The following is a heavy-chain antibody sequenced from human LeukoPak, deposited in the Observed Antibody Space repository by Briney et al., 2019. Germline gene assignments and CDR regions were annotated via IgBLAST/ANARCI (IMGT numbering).Heavy chain of an antibody. D-gene: IGHD4-17*01. CDR3: AKDTYGDRAFDI. CDR1: GFTFDDYA. CDR2: ISWNSGSI. Sequence: LRLSCAASGFTFDDYAMHWVRQAPGKGLEWVSGISWNSGSIGYADSVKGRFTISRDNAKNSLYLQMNSLRAEDTALYYCAKDTYGDRAFDIWGQGTMVTVSS. J-gene: IGHJ3*02. V-gene: IGHV3-9*01.